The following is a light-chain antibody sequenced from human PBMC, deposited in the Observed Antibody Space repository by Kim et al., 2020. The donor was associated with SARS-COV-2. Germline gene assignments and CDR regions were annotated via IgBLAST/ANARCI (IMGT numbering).Light chain of an antibody. V-gene: IGLV2-11*01. CDR2: AVT. CDR3: CSYAGSHTWV. J-gene: IGLJ3*02. CDR1: RSDVGAYNF. Sequence: QSALTQPRSVSASPGQSVTISCTGTRSDVGAYNFVSWYQQHPGKAPKLMIYAVTKRPSGVPDRFSGSKSGNTASLTISGLQAEDEADYYCCSYAGSHTWVFGGGTQLTV.